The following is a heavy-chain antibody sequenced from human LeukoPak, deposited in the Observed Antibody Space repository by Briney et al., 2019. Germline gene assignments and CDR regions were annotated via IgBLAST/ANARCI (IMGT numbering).Heavy chain of an antibody. D-gene: IGHD3-10*01. CDR3: ARLYPRFGDAFDI. V-gene: IGHV1-8*01. J-gene: IGHJ3*02. CDR1: GYTFTSYD. CDR2: MNPNSGNT. Sequence: ASVKVSCKASGYTFTSYDINWVRQATGQGLEWMGWMNPNSGNTGYAQKFQGRVTMTRNTSISTAYMELSSLRSEDTAVYYCARLYPRFGDAFDIWGQGTMVTASS.